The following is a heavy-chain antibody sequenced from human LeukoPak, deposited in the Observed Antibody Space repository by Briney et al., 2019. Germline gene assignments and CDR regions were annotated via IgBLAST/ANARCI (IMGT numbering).Heavy chain of an antibody. D-gene: IGHD2-15*01. J-gene: IGHJ5*02. CDR3: AREGNYCSGGSCYPGWFDP. V-gene: IGHV4-31*03. CDR2: IYYGGST. CDR1: GGSISSGGYY. Sequence: SEALSLTCTVSGGSISSGGYYWRWIRQHPGKGLEWIGYIYYGGSTYYNPSLKSRVTISVDTSKNQFSLKLSSVTAADTAVYYCAREGNYCSGGSCYPGWFDPWGQGTLVTVSS.